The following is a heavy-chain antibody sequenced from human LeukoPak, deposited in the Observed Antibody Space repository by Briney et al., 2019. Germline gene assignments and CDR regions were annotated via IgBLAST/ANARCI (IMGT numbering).Heavy chain of an antibody. CDR3: AKIGGLPFVVVTASTDFDY. J-gene: IGHJ4*02. CDR2: IFYSGRT. CDR1: GGSISSYY. Sequence: PSETLSLTCTVSGGSISSYYWNWIRQPPGKGLEWIGYIFYSGRTNYNPSLKSRVTISVDTSKNWFSLRLTSVTAADTAVYYCAKIGGLPFVVVTASTDFDYWGQGTLVTVSS. D-gene: IGHD2-21*02. V-gene: IGHV4-59*01.